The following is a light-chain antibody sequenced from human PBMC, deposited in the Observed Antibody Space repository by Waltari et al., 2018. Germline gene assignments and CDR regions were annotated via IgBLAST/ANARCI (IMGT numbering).Light chain of an antibody. CDR2: RNN. Sequence: QSVLTQPPSASGTPGQRVTISCSGSSPHIGSNYVYWYQQRPGTAPKLLIYRNNQRPSGVPDRFSGSKSGTSASLAISGLRSEDEADYYCAAWDDSLSGLVFGGGTKLTVL. V-gene: IGLV1-47*01. CDR3: AAWDDSLSGLV. J-gene: IGLJ2*01. CDR1: SPHIGSNY.